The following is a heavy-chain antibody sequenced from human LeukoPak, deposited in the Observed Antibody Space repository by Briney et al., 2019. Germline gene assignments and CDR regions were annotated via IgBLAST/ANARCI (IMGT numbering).Heavy chain of an antibody. CDR2: INHSGST. J-gene: IGHJ4*02. V-gene: IGHV4-34*01. CDR3: ARGHRYVYFDY. D-gene: IGHD1-14*01. Sequence: SETLSLTCAVYGGSFSGYYWSWIRQPPGKGLEWIGEINHSGSTNYNPSLKSRVTISVDTSKSQFSLKLSSVTAADTAVYYCARGHRYVYFDYWGQGTLVTVSS. CDR1: GGSFSGYY.